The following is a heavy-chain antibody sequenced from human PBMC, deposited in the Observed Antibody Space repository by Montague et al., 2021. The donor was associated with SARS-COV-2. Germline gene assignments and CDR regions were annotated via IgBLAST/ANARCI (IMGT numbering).Heavy chain of an antibody. Sequence: SLRLSWSASGFTFNNYGIHWVRQAPGKGLECVAVTSYEGSQKFFSDSVKGRFAISRDSAQRTVFLQMNSLRVDDTAVYHCAKASEVFWLGQFARDAFDIWGQGTTVVVSS. D-gene: IGHD3-10*01. J-gene: IGHJ3*02. CDR1: GFTFNNYG. V-gene: IGHV3-30*18. CDR2: TSYEGSQK. CDR3: AKASEVFWLGQFARDAFDI.